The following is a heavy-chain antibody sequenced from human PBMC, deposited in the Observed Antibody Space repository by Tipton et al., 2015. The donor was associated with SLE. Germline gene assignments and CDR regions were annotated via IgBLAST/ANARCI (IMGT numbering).Heavy chain of an antibody. CDR2: IYYTGST. D-gene: IGHD5-24*01. J-gene: IGHJ3*02. CDR1: GGSITNYY. V-gene: IGHV4-59*01. CDR3: ARRKREERTSDAFEI. Sequence: TLSLTCTVSGGSITNYYWSWIRQPPGKGLEWIGYIYYTGSTNYNPSLKSRVTISVDTSKNRFSLKLTSVTAADTAIYYCARRKREERTSDAFEIWGQGTMVTVSS.